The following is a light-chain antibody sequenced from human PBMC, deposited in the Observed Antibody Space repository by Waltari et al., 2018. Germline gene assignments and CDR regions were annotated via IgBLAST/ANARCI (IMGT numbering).Light chain of an antibody. J-gene: IGLJ2*01. CDR1: SSDVGGYNS. CDR2: DVS. V-gene: IGLV2-11*01. CDR3: CSYAGSDVV. Sequence: QSALTQPRSVSGSPGQSVPISCTGPSSDVGGYNSLPWYQQHPGKSPKLMIYDVSKRPSGVPDRFSGSKSGNTASLTISGLQAEDEADYYCCSYAGSDVVFGGGTKLTVL.